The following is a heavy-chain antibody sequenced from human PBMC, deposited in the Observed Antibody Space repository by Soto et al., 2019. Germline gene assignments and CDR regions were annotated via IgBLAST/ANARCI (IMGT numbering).Heavy chain of an antibody. V-gene: IGHV1-24*01. CDR1: GYTFTSSY. CDR3: ATDRIVGAARYFDY. Sequence: ASVKVSCKASGYTFTSSYMHWVRQDPGKGLEWMGGFDPEDGETIYAQKFQGRVTMTEDTSTDTAYMELSSLRSEDTAVYYCATDRIVGAARYFDYWGQGTLVTVSS. D-gene: IGHD1-26*01. J-gene: IGHJ4*02. CDR2: FDPEDGET.